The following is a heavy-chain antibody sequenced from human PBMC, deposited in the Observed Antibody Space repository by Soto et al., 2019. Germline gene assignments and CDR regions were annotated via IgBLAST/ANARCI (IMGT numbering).Heavy chain of an antibody. D-gene: IGHD3-3*01. CDR1: GFTFSSYG. CDR2: ISYDGSNK. J-gene: IGHJ6*02. Sequence: GGSLRLSCAASGFTFSSYGMHWVRQAPGKGLEWVAVISYDGSNKYYADSVKGRFTISRDNSKNTLYLQMNSLRAEDTAVYYCAKVRAIFGVVTNYYYSGMDVWGQGTTVTVS. CDR3: AKVRAIFGVVTNYYYSGMDV. V-gene: IGHV3-30*18.